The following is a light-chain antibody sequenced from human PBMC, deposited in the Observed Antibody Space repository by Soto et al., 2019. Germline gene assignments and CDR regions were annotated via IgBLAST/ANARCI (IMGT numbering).Light chain of an antibody. CDR2: EVT. CDR3: AAWDDSLNGCYV. CDR1: SGDIGSYNR. J-gene: IGLJ1*01. Sequence: QSVLTQPASVSGSPGQSITISCTGTSGDIGSYNRVSWYQQHPGKAPKLIIYEVTDRPSGVSNRFSGSKSGNTASLTISGLQAEDEAEYYCAAWDDSLNGCYVFGTGTKVTVL. V-gene: IGLV2-14*01.